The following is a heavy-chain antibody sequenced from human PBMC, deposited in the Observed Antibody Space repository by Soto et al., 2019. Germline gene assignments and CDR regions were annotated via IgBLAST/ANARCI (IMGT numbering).Heavy chain of an antibody. V-gene: IGHV3-11*01. CDR1: EFTFSDYY. CDR3: ASPANRKYSGSYSF. Sequence: VQLLESGGALVQPGGSLRLSCAASEFTFSDYYMSWIRQAPGKGLEWVSYISSSGSTIYYADSVKGRFTISRDNAKNSLFLQRNSLRAEDAAVYYWASPANRKYSGSYSFWGQGTLVTVSS. J-gene: IGHJ4*02. D-gene: IGHD1-26*01. CDR2: ISSSGSTI.